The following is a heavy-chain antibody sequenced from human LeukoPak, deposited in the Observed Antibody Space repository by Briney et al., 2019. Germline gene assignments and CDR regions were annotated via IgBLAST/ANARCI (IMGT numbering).Heavy chain of an antibody. Sequence: PSETLSLTCTVSGGSISTYYWSWIRQPPGKGLEWIGYIYYSGSTNYNPSLKSRVTISADTSKNQFSLKLSSVTAADTAIYYCARVGPAAAGTTYDYWGQGTLVTVSS. CDR1: GGSISTYY. CDR3: ARVGPAAAGTTYDY. J-gene: IGHJ4*02. V-gene: IGHV4-59*01. D-gene: IGHD6-13*01. CDR2: IYYSGST.